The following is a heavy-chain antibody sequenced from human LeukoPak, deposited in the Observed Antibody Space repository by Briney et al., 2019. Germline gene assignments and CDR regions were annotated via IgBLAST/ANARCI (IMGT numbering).Heavy chain of an antibody. V-gene: IGHV4-59*08. Sequence: SETLSLTCTVSGGSISSSYWSWIRQPPGKGLEWIGYIYYTGSTNYNSSLKSRVTISVDTSKNQFSLKLSSVIAADTAVYYCARLKGYSSGWYPSYYFDYWGQGTLVTVSS. D-gene: IGHD6-19*01. CDR2: IYYTGST. J-gene: IGHJ4*02. CDR1: GGSISSSY. CDR3: ARLKGYSSGWYPSYYFDY.